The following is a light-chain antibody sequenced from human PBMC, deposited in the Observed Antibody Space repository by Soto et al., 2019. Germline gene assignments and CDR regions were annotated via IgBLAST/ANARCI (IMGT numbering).Light chain of an antibody. Sequence: EIVMTQSPATLSVSPGERVTLSCRASQDIRSSLAWYQQKPGQAPRLLIYDASNRATGIPARFSGSGSGTDFTLTISSLEPEDFAVYYCQQRSNWPPDPFGQGTRLEIK. CDR3: QQRSNWPPDP. V-gene: IGKV3-11*01. J-gene: IGKJ5*01. CDR2: DAS. CDR1: QDIRSS.